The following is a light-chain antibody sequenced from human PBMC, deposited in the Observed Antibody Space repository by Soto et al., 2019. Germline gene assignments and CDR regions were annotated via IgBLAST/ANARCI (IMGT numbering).Light chain of an antibody. Sequence: EIVLKQSPATLSLSPGETATLSCRASPGVDRYLAWYQQKVGQSPRLIIYDTSNRATGVPARFSGSGYGTDFTLTITSLQPEDYALYFCQRRRDSPPGFGPGTRVEIK. CDR3: QRRRDSPPG. CDR1: PGVDRY. V-gene: IGKV3-11*01. J-gene: IGKJ3*01. CDR2: DTS.